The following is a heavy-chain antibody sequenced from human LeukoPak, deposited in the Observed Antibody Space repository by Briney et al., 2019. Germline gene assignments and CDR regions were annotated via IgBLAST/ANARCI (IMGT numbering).Heavy chain of an antibody. CDR3: ASGYSYGDYYYYGMDV. V-gene: IGHV1-46*01. Sequence: ASVKVSCKASGYTFTSYYMHWVRQAPGQGLEWMGIINPSGGSTRYAQKFQGRVTMTRDTSTSTVYMELSSLRSEDTAVYYCASGYSYGDYYYYGMDVWGQGTTVTVSS. D-gene: IGHD5-18*01. J-gene: IGHJ6*02. CDR2: INPSGGST. CDR1: GYTFTSYY.